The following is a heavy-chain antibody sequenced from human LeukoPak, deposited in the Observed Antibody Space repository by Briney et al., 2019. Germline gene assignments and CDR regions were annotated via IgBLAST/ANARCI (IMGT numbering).Heavy chain of an antibody. CDR3: ARTPYSSSWSPRAFDI. CDR1: GGSLSSYY. CDR2: IYYSGST. D-gene: IGHD6-13*01. Sequence: SETLSLTCTVPGGSLSSYYWSWIRQPPGKGLEWIGYIYYSGSTNYNPSLKSRVTLSVDTSKNQFSLKLSSVTAADTAVYYCARTPYSSSWSPRAFDIWGQGTMVTVSS. J-gene: IGHJ3*02. V-gene: IGHV4-59*01.